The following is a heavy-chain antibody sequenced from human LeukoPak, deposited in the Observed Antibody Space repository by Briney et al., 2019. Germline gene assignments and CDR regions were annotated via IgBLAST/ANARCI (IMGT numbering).Heavy chain of an antibody. CDR1: GFTFSSYA. D-gene: IGHD3-3*01. Sequence: PGGSLRLSCAASGFTFSSYAMSWVRQAPGKGLEWVSAISGSGGSTYYADSVKGRFTISRDNSKNTLYLQMNSLGAEDTAVYYCAKGFTYYDFWSGLYGMDVWGQGTTVTVSS. J-gene: IGHJ6*02. CDR2: ISGSGGST. V-gene: IGHV3-23*01. CDR3: AKGFTYYDFWSGLYGMDV.